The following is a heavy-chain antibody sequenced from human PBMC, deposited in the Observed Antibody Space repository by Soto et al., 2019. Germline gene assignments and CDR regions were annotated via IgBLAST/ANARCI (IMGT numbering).Heavy chain of an antibody. D-gene: IGHD4-17*01. J-gene: IGHJ4*02. CDR1: DFSISNAW. V-gene: IGHV3-15*07. Sequence: EVQLVESGGGLVKPGGSLRLSCAASDFSISNAWMNWVRQAPGKGLVWIGRIRSKTDGGTIDYAAPVKGRLIISRDDSKNTLYLQMNSLNTEDTALYYCTTGMNTATKGFDYWGQGTLVSVSS. CDR2: IRSKTDGGTI. CDR3: TTGMNTATKGFDY.